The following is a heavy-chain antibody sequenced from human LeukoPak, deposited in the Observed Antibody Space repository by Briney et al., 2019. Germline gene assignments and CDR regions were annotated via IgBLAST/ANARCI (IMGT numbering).Heavy chain of an antibody. V-gene: IGHV4-38-2*02. D-gene: IGHD3-22*01. CDR1: GYSTSSGYY. J-gene: IGHJ4*02. CDR2: IYHSGST. Sequence: SETLSLTCAVSGYSTSSGYYWGWIRQPPGKGLEWIGSIYHSGSTYYNPSLKSRVTISVDTSKNQFSLKLSSVTAADTAVYYCARESRDSSGYYFFWGQGTLVTVSS. CDR3: ARESRDSSGYYFF.